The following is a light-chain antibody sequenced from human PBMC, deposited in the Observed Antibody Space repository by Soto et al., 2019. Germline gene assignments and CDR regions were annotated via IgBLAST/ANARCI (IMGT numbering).Light chain of an antibody. Sequence: ERLMTQSPATLSVSPGGRATLSCRASQSISDTLAWYQQKPGQAPRLLIHGASTRAPGFPARFSGSGSGTDFTLTISSLQSEDFAVYYCQQYDNWPWTFGQGTKVDIK. CDR1: QSISDT. CDR3: QQYDNWPWT. V-gene: IGKV3-15*01. J-gene: IGKJ1*01. CDR2: GAS.